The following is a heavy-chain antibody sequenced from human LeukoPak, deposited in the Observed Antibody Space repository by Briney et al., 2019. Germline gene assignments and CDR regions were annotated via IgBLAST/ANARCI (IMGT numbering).Heavy chain of an antibody. J-gene: IGHJ6*02. CDR1: GGSISTYY. CDR3: ARGSEVGMDV. Sequence: SETLSLTCTVSGGSISTYYWSWIRQPPGKGLEWIGFISHSGNTNYNPSLRSRVTISVDTSKNQFSLKLSSLTAADTAVYYCARGSEVGMDVWGQGTTVTVSS. D-gene: IGHD2-15*01. CDR2: ISHSGNT. V-gene: IGHV4-59*01.